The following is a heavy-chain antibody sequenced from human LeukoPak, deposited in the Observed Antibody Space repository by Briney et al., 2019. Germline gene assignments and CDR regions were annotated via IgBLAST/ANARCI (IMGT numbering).Heavy chain of an antibody. J-gene: IGHJ5*02. CDR3: ARGSINSGYDWGNWFDP. V-gene: IGHV1-69*10. CDR1: GGTFISYT. D-gene: IGHD5-12*01. CDR2: IIPILGIA. Sequence: SVKVSCKASGGTFISYTISWVRQAPGQGVEWMGGIIPILGIANYAQKFQGRVTITADKSTSTAYMELSSLRSEDTAVYYCARGSINSGYDWGNWFDPWGQGTLVTVSS.